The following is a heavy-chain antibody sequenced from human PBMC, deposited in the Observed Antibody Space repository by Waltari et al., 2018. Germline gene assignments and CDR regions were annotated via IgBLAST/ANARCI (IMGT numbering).Heavy chain of an antibody. V-gene: IGHV1-69*05. CDR1: GGTFSSYA. J-gene: IGHJ2*01. CDR3: ARKEGDGYTGGYFDL. Sequence: QVQLVQSGAEVKKPGSSVKVSCKASGGTFSSYAISWVRPAPGQGLEWMGGIIPIFGTANYAQKFQGRVTITTDESTSTAYMELSSLRSEDTAVYYCARKEGDGYTGGYFDLWGRGTLVTVSS. CDR2: IIPIFGTA. D-gene: IGHD5-12*01.